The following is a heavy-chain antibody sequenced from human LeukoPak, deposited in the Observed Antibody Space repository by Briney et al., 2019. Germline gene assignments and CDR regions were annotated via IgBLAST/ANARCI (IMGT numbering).Heavy chain of an antibody. CDR1: GFTFSSHG. V-gene: IGHV3-33*06. J-gene: IGHJ4*02. CDR3: ANRPLNSASGWYGVDY. D-gene: IGHD6-19*01. CDR2: IWYDGSNK. Sequence: GGSLRLSCAASGFTFSSHGMFWVRQAPGKGLEWVAVIWYDGSNKYYADSVKGRFTISRDNSKDTLYLQMNSLRAEDTAVYYCANRPLNSASGWYGVDYWGQGTLVTVSS.